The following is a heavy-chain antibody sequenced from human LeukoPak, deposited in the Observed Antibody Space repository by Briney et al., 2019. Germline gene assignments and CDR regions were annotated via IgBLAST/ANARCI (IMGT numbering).Heavy chain of an antibody. Sequence: ASVKVSCKASGYTFTSYGISWVRQAPGQGLEWMGWISAYNGNTNYAQKLQGRVTMTTDTSTSTAYMELRSLRSDDTAVYYCARVYCSGGSCTHDDYWGQGTLVTVSS. CDR1: GYTFTSYG. CDR2: ISAYNGNT. CDR3: ARVYCSGGSCTHDDY. D-gene: IGHD2-15*01. J-gene: IGHJ4*02. V-gene: IGHV1-18*01.